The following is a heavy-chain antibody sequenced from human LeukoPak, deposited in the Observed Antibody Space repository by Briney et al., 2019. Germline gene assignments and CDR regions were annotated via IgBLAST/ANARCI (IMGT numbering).Heavy chain of an antibody. CDR1: GGSFSGYY. CDR2: INHSGST. D-gene: IGHD3-10*01. Sequence: SETLSLTCAVYGGSFSGYYWSWIRQPPGKGLGWIGEINHSGSTNYNPSLKSRVTISVDTSKNQFSLKLSSVTAADTAVYYCARDPRRMVRGVIITPSHYWGQGTLVTVSS. J-gene: IGHJ4*02. V-gene: IGHV4-34*01. CDR3: ARDPRRMVRGVIITPSHY.